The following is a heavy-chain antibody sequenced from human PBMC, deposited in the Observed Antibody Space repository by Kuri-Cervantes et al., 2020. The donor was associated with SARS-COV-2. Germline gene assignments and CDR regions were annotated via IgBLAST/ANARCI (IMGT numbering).Heavy chain of an antibody. CDR3: ARDPQRYCSSTSCYTGFDY. CDR2: MNPNSGNT. Sequence: ASVKVSCKASGYTFTSYDINWVRQATGQGLEWMGWMNPNSGNTGYAQKFQGRVTMTRDTSTSTAYMELSSLRSEDTAVYYCARDPQRYCSSTSCYTGFDYWGRGTLVTVSS. CDR1: GYTFTSYD. V-gene: IGHV1-8*01. D-gene: IGHD2-2*02. J-gene: IGHJ4*02.